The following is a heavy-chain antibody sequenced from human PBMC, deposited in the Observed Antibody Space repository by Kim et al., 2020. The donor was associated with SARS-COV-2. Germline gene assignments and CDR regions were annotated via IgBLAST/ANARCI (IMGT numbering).Heavy chain of an antibody. CDR2: YH. D-gene: IGHD6-25*01. V-gene: IGHV6-1*01. Sequence: YHDYAVSMKSRVTINPDTSKNQFSLQLNSMTPEDAAVYYCARARAVVVDSWGQGILVTVSS. J-gene: IGHJ4*02. CDR3: ARARAVVVDS.